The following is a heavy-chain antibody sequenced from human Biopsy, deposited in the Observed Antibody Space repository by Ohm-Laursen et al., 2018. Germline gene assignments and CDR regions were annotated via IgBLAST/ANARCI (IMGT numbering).Heavy chain of an antibody. CDR2: IYFTGRT. CDR1: GGPIDSYY. D-gene: IGHD5-24*01. Sequence: SETLSLTCTVSGGPIDSYYWSWIRQPPGKALEWIGYIYFTGRTSYNPSLKSRVTMSVDRSKSQVSLRMNSVTAADTAVYYCASAGYNPDWNFDLWGRGTRVTVSS. J-gene: IGHJ2*01. V-gene: IGHV4-59*01. CDR3: ASAGYNPDWNFDL.